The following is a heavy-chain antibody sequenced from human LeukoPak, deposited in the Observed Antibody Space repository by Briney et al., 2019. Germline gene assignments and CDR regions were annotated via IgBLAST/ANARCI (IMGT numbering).Heavy chain of an antibody. V-gene: IGHV3-30*04. Sequence: QTGGSLRLSCAASGFTFSSYAMHWVRQAPGKGLEWVAVISYDGSNKYYADSVKGRFTISRDNSKNTLYLQMNSLRAEDTAVYYCAKDLCSSTSCQYYYYGMDVWGQGTTVTVSS. CDR1: GFTFSSYA. J-gene: IGHJ6*02. CDR2: ISYDGSNK. CDR3: AKDLCSSTSCQYYYYGMDV. D-gene: IGHD2-2*01.